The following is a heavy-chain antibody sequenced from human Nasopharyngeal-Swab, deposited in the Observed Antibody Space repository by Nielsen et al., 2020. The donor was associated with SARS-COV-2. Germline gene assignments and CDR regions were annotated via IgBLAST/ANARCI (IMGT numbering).Heavy chain of an antibody. CDR1: GFTFSSYS. Sequence: GGSLRLCCAASGFTFSSYSMNWVRQAPGKGLEGVSYISSSSSTIYYADSVKGRFTISRDNAKNSLYLQMNSLRDEDTAVYYCARGETAMAKYYYYGMDVWGQGTTVTVSS. CDR3: ARGETAMAKYYYYGMDV. J-gene: IGHJ6*02. CDR2: ISSSSSTI. D-gene: IGHD5-18*01. V-gene: IGHV3-48*02.